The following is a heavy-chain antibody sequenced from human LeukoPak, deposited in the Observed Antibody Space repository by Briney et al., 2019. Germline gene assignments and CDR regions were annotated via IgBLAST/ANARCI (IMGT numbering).Heavy chain of an antibody. J-gene: IGHJ4*02. CDR1: GFTFNNAW. D-gene: IGHD3-10*02. CDR2: IQYKTSGGTA. Sequence: GGSLRLSCAVSGFTFNNAWMSWVRQAPGKGLEWVGRIQYKTSGGTADYAAPVKGRFIISRDDSKDTLYLQMNNLEAEDTAVYYCVSVRDPLRWNDYWGQGTLVTVSS. V-gene: IGHV3-15*01. CDR3: VSVRDPLRWNDY.